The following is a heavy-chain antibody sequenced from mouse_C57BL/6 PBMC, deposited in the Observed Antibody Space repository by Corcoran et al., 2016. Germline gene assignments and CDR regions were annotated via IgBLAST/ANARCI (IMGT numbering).Heavy chain of an antibody. CDR2: IYPGSGNT. CDR1: GYTFTDYY. CDR3: ASYYYGSRPWFAY. Sequence: QVQLKQSGAELVRPGASVKLSCKASGYTFTDYYINWVKQRPGQGLEWIARIYPGSGNTYYNEKFKGKATLTAEKSSSTAYMQLSSLTSEDSAVYFCASYYYGSRPWFAYWGQGTLVTVSA. D-gene: IGHD1-1*01. J-gene: IGHJ3*01. V-gene: IGHV1-76*01.